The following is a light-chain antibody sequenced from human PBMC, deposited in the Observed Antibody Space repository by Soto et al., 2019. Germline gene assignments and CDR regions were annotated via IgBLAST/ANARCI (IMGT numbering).Light chain of an antibody. Sequence: QSVLTQPPSASGSPGQSVTISCTGTSGDIGGYDYVSWYQQHPGKAPKLMIYGVTKRPLGVPDRFSGSKSGNTASLTVSGLQAEYEADYYCSSYAGSNNPYVFGTGTKVTVL. CDR1: SGDIGGYDY. CDR3: SSYAGSNNPYV. CDR2: GVT. J-gene: IGLJ1*01. V-gene: IGLV2-8*01.